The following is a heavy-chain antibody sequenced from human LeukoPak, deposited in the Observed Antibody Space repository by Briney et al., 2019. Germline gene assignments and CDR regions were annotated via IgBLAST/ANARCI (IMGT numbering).Heavy chain of an antibody. V-gene: IGHV4-4*02. CDR2: IYYSGNT. J-gene: IGHJ6*03. Sequence: PSGTLSLTCAISGGSISSSYWWSWVRQPPGKGLEWIGEIYYSGNTNYNPSLKSRVTISVDTSKNQFSLKLSSVTAADTAVYYCARGLRWSFTNYYYYMDVWGKGTTVTVSS. CDR1: GGSISSSYW. D-gene: IGHD4-23*01. CDR3: ARGLRWSFTNYYYYMDV.